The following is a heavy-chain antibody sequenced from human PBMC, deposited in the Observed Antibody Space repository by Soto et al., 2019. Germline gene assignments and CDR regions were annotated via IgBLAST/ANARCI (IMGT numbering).Heavy chain of an antibody. Sequence: SETLSLTCTVSGGSIGSYYWSWIRQPPGKGLEWIGYIYYSGSTDYNPSLKSRVTISVDTSKNQFSLKLSSVTAADTAVYYCARDNAYYDSSGYYYSNSFDPWGQGTLVTVSS. D-gene: IGHD3-22*01. V-gene: IGHV4-59*01. CDR1: GGSIGSYY. J-gene: IGHJ5*02. CDR3: ARDNAYYDSSGYYYSNSFDP. CDR2: IYYSGST.